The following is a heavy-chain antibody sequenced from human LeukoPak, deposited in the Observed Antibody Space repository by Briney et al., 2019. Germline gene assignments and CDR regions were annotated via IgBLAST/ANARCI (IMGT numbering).Heavy chain of an antibody. CDR3: ARYCTSTTCILRGFDY. CDR2: IYHTGSA. CDR1: GYSFTSGHY. D-gene: IGHD2-2*01. Sequence: PSETLSLTCSVSGYSFTSGHYWGWIRQPPGKGLVWIANIYHTGSAHYNPSLKSRVTISVDTSKNQFSLKLSSVTAADTAVYYCARYCTSTTCILRGFDYWGQGTLVTVSS. J-gene: IGHJ4*02. V-gene: IGHV4-38-2*01.